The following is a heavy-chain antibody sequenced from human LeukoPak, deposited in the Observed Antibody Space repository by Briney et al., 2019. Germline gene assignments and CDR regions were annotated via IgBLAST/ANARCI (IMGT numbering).Heavy chain of an antibody. J-gene: IGHJ6*02. Sequence: GGSLRLSCAASGFTFSSYWMHWVRQAPGKGLVWVSRINSDGSSTSYADSVKGRFTISRDNAKNTPYLQMNSLRAEDTAVYYCARDPRGSSSWYVNYYYGMDVWGQGTTVTVSS. CDR2: INSDGSST. CDR1: GFTFSSYW. D-gene: IGHD6-13*01. CDR3: ARDPRGSSSWYVNYYYGMDV. V-gene: IGHV3-74*01.